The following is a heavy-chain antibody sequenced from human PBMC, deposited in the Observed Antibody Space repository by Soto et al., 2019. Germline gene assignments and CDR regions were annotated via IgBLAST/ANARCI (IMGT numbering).Heavy chain of an antibody. CDR1: GFIFDNHA. CDR2: VSWNSGSI. J-gene: IGHJ4*02. Sequence: PGGSLRLSCAASGFIFDNHAMNWVRQAPGKGLEWVAGVSWNSGSIDYADSVKGRFTISRDNAKNSLYLQMDSLRAEDTALYYCAKVGEQLDTSPYFDYWGQGTLVTVSS. CDR3: AKVGEQLDTSPYFDY. V-gene: IGHV3-9*01. D-gene: IGHD6-6*01.